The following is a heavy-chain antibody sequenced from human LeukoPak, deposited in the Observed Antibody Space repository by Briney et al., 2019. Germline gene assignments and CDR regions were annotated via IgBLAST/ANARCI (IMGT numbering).Heavy chain of an antibody. CDR2: FRSSGTTI. CDR1: VFTLSSYE. D-gene: IGHD5-18*01. CDR3: ARTVYIYGYYYFDY. V-gene: IGHV3-48*03. J-gene: IGHJ4*02. Sequence: GGSLRLSCAASVFTLSSYEMNGVRQSPGEGLEGVLYFRSSGTTIYYADSVKGRFTISRDNAKNSLYLQMNSLRDEDTAVYYCARTVYIYGYYYFDYWGQGTLVTVSS.